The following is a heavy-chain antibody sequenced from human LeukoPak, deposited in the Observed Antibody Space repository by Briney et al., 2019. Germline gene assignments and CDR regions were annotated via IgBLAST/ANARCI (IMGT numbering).Heavy chain of an antibody. CDR2: IYYSGST. J-gene: IGHJ2*01. V-gene: IGHV4-31*03. CDR3: ASHGSGSYYRYFDL. CDR1: GGSISSGGYY. Sequence: PSETLSLTCTVSGGSISSGGYYWSWIRQHPGKGLEWIGYIYYSGSTYYNPSLKSRVTISEDTSKSQFSLKLSSVTAADTAVYYCASHGSGSYYRYFDLWGRGTLVTVSS. D-gene: IGHD3-10*01.